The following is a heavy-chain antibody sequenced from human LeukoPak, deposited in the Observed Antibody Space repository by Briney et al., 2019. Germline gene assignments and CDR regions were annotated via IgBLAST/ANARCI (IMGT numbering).Heavy chain of an antibody. Sequence: SETLSLTCTVSGGSISSYYWSWIRQPAGKGLEWIGRIYTSGSTNYNPSLKSRVTMSVDTSKNQFSLKLSSVTAADTAVYYCARDLDRWSTHWYFDLWGRGTLVTVSS. J-gene: IGHJ2*01. CDR2: IYTSGST. V-gene: IGHV4-4*07. D-gene: IGHD2-15*01. CDR1: GGSISSYY. CDR3: ARDLDRWSTHWYFDL.